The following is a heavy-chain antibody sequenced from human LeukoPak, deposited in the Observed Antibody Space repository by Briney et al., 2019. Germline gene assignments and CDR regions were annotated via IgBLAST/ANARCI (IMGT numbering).Heavy chain of an antibody. Sequence: GGSLRLSCAASGFTFSSYAMHWVRQAPGKGLDWVAVISYDGSNKYYADSVKGRFTISRDNSKNTLYLQMNSLRAEDTAVYYCARGYCTNGVCYSPWFDPWGQGTLVTVSS. CDR3: ARGYCTNGVCYSPWFDP. D-gene: IGHD2-8*01. CDR2: ISYDGSNK. J-gene: IGHJ5*02. V-gene: IGHV3-30-3*01. CDR1: GFTFSSYA.